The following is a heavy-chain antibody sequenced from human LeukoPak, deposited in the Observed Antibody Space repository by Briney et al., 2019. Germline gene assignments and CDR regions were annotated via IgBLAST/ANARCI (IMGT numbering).Heavy chain of an antibody. Sequence: PSETLSLTCAVSGGSISPYYWSWIRQPPGKGLEYVGYIYYTGGTNYNPSLKSRVTISLDTSKNQFSLKLSSVTATDTAVYYCARLGFCRGDNCLDDYWGQGTLVTVPS. CDR1: GGSISPYY. CDR3: ARLGFCRGDNCLDDY. J-gene: IGHJ4*02. V-gene: IGHV4-59*08. D-gene: IGHD2-15*01. CDR2: IYYTGGT.